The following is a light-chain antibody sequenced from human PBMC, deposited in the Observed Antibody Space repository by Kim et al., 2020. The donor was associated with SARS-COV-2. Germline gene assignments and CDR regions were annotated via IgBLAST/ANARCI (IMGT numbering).Light chain of an antibody. CDR1: SSDVGGYNY. V-gene: IGLV2-14*03. Sequence: QSALTQPASVSGSPGQSITISCTGASSDVGGYNYVSWYQQHPGKAPKLMIYDVSKRPSGVSNRLSGSKSGNTASLTISGLQAEDEADYYCSSYTSSSTLPVVFGGGTQLTVL. CDR2: DVS. J-gene: IGLJ2*01. CDR3: SSYTSSSTLPVV.